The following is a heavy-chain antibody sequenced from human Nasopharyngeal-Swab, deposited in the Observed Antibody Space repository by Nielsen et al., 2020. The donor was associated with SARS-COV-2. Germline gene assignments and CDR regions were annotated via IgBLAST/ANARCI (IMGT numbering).Heavy chain of an antibody. D-gene: IGHD3-10*01. CDR1: GFTFSSYR. CDR3: ARDGIGETGYYYYGMDV. V-gene: IGHV3-7*01. J-gene: IGHJ6*02. CDR2: IKKDGSGK. Sequence: GVSLRLSCAASGFTFSSYRMSWVRQAQGKGLEWVANIKKDGSGKYYVDAVMGRFTTSRDNAKNSLYLQMKRLRAEDPAVYYCARDGIGETGYYYYGMDVWGQGTTVTVSS.